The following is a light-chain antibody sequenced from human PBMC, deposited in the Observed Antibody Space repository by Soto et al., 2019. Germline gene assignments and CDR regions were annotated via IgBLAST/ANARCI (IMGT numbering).Light chain of an antibody. V-gene: IGKV3-20*01. J-gene: IGKJ2*01. Sequence: EIVLTQSPGTLSLSPGERATLPCRASQSVSNSYLAWYQQKPGQAPRLLMYGASNRATGIPDRFSGSGSGTDLTLTISRPEPEDFAVYYCQQYGTSLYTFGQGTKLEIK. CDR1: QSVSNSY. CDR2: GAS. CDR3: QQYGTSLYT.